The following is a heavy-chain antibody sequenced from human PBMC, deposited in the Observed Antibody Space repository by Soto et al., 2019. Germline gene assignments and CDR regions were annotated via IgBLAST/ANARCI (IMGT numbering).Heavy chain of an antibody. CDR2: IESGGTA. J-gene: IGHJ6*02. CDR1: GFTVSSSY. V-gene: IGHV3-53*01. Sequence: GGSLRLSCNASGFTVSSSYMSWVRQAPGMGLEWVAVIESGGTAHYADSVKGRITISRDNPNNIIYLQLHTLRAEDTAVYYCAKDLGPLKLLNYVFYGLDVWGQGTTVTVSS. D-gene: IGHD3-16*01. CDR3: AKDLGPLKLLNYVFYGLDV.